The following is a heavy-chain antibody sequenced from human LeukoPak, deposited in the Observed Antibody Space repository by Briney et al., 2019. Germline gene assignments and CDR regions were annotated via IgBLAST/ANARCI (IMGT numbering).Heavy chain of an antibody. CDR3: ARFPPSYYYDSSGYPFDY. J-gene: IGHJ4*02. CDR2: INPNSGGT. CDR1: GYTFTGYY. Sequence: VASVKVSCKASGYTFTGYYMHWVRQAPGQGLEWMGWINPNSGGTNYAQKFQGRVTMTRDTSISTAYMELSRLRPDDTAVYYCARFPPSYYYDSSGYPFDYWGQGTLVTVSS. D-gene: IGHD3-22*01. V-gene: IGHV1-2*02.